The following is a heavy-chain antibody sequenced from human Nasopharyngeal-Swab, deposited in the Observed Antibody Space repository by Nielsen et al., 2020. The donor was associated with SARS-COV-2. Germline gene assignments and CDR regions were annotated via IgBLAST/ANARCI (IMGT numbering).Heavy chain of an antibody. CDR3: ARDDGDVPGITGSGPPGRY. Sequence: ASVKVSCKASGYTFTDYDMHWVRQAPGQGLEWMGRSNPNSGDTKYAQKFQGRVTVTRDKSINTAYMELSSLRSDDTAMYYCARDDGDVPGITGSGPPGRYWGQGTLVTVSS. CDR2: SNPNSGDT. J-gene: IGHJ4*02. V-gene: IGHV1-2*06. CDR1: GYTFTDYD. D-gene: IGHD6-13*01.